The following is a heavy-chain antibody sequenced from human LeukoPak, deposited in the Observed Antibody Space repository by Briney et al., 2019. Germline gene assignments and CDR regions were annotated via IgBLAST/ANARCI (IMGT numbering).Heavy chain of an antibody. CDR1: GFTFSSYA. CDR2: ISGSGGST. D-gene: IGHD3-22*01. J-gene: IGHJ4*02. CDR3: ASPPQGVTMIVVVIGY. Sequence: GGSLRLSCAASGFTFSSYAMSWVRQAPGKGLEWVSAISGSGGSTYHADSVKGRFTISRDNSKNTLYLQMNSLRAEDTAVYYCASPPQGVTMIVVVIGYWGQGTLVTVSS. V-gene: IGHV3-23*01.